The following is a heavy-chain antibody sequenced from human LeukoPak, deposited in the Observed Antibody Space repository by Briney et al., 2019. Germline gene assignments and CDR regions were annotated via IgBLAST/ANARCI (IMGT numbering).Heavy chain of an antibody. Sequence: GGSLRLSCAASGFTFSSYAMSWVRQAPGKGLEWVSVISGSGGSTYYADSVRGRFTISRDSSKNTVYLQMNSLRPQDTAVYYCARIDGYDTSDFWGQGTLVTVSS. CDR3: ARIDGYDTSDF. CDR2: ISGSGGST. D-gene: IGHD3-22*01. CDR1: GFTFSSYA. V-gene: IGHV3-23*01. J-gene: IGHJ4*02.